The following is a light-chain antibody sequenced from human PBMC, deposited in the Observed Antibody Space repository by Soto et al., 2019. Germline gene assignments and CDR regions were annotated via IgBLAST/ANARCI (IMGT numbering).Light chain of an antibody. Sequence: DIQMTQPPSSLSASVGDRVTITCRASQTISSYLNWYQQKPGKAPKLLIYAASSLQSGVPSRFTGSGSGTDFTLTISSLQPEGFATYYCQQSNSIPHTFGQGTKLEIK. V-gene: IGKV1-39*01. J-gene: IGKJ2*01. CDR2: AAS. CDR1: QTISSY. CDR3: QQSNSIPHT.